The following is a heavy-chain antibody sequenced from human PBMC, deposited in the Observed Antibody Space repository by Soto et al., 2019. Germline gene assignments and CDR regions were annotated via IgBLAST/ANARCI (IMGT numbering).Heavy chain of an antibody. D-gene: IGHD4-17*01. V-gene: IGHV4-31*03. J-gene: IGHJ4*02. CDR2: IYYSGST. CDR3: ARAYPDYGDYTFDY. CDR1: GGSISSGGYY. Sequence: KTSETLSLTCTVSGGSISSGGYYWSWIRLHPGKGLEWIGYIYYSGSTYYNPSLKSRVTISVDASKNQFSLKLSSVTAADTAVYYCARAYPDYGDYTFDYWGQGTLVTVSS.